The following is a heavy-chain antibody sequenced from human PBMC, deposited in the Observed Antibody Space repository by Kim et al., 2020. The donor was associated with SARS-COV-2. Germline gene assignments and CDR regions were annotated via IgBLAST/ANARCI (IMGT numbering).Heavy chain of an antibody. CDR1: GGTFSSYA. Sequence: SVKVSCKASGGTFSSYAISWVRQAPGQGLEWMGGFIPIFGTANYAQKFQGRVTITADESTSTAYMELSSLRSEDTAVYYCATGRDYDSICYENGDPYYYGMDVWDQGTTVTVSS. CDR3: ATGRDYDSICYENGDPYYYGMDV. V-gene: IGHV1-69*13. CDR2: FIPIFGTA. D-gene: IGHD3-22*01. J-gene: IGHJ6*02.